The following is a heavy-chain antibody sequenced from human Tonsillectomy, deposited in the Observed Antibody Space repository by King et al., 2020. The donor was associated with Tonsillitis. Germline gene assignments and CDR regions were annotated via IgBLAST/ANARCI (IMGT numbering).Heavy chain of an antibody. CDR2: IYHNGNT. D-gene: IGHD6-13*01. CDR1: GGSISGFY. J-gene: IGHJ4*02. V-gene: IGHV4-59*08. Sequence: VQLQESGPGLVRPSETLSLTCTVSGGSISGFYWNWIRQPPGKALEWIGYIYHNGNTNYNPSLESRVTISIDTSKNQFSLKVNSVTATDTAFYYCARLGDLGAAKYYLDYWGLGTLVTVSS. CDR3: ARLGDLGAAKYYLDY.